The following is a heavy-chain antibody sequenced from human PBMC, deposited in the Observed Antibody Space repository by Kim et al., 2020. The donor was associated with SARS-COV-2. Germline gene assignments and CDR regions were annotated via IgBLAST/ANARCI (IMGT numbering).Heavy chain of an antibody. V-gene: IGHV4-34*01. Sequence: SETLSLTCAVYGGSFSGYYWSWIRQPPGKGLEWIGEINHSGSTNYNPSLKSRVTISVDTSKNQFSLKLSSVTAADTAVYYCARGRYYYGSGSYSGAPMDVWGQGTTVTVSS. J-gene: IGHJ6*02. CDR2: INHSGST. D-gene: IGHD3-10*01. CDR1: GGSFSGYY. CDR3: ARGRYYYGSGSYSGAPMDV.